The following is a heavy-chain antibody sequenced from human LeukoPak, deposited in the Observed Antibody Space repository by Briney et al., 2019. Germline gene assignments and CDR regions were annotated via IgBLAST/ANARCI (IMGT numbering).Heavy chain of an antibody. CDR3: ARDCYCSGGSCYSALDY. CDR2: ISYDGSNK. V-gene: IGHV3-30*04. CDR1: GFTFSSYA. Sequence: GGSLRLSCAASGFTFSSYAMHWVRQAPGKGLGWVAVISYDGSNKYYADSVKGRFTISRDNSKNTLYLQMNSLRAEDTAVYYCARDCYCSGGSCYSALDYWGQGTLVTVSS. D-gene: IGHD2-15*01. J-gene: IGHJ4*02.